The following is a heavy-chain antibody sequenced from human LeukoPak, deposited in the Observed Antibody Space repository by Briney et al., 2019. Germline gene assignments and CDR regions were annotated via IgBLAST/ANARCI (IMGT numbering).Heavy chain of an antibody. CDR3: AKDMEGSVADYFDY. Sequence: GGSLRLSCEASGFTFSSSAMSWVRQAPGKWLEWVSAISNNGGYTYYADSVQGRFTISRDNSKSTLYLQMNSLRADDTAVYYCAKDMEGSVADYFDYWGQGTLVTVSS. CDR1: GFTFSSSA. J-gene: IGHJ4*02. D-gene: IGHD3-10*01. CDR2: ISNNGGYT. V-gene: IGHV3-23*01.